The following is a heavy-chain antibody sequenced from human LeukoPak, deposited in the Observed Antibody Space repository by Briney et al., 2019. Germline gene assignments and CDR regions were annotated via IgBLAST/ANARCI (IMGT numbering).Heavy chain of an antibody. CDR3: AKVSLNMVNDAFDI. D-gene: IGHD4/OR15-4a*01. J-gene: IGHJ3*02. CDR2: IRSKANSYAT. CDR1: GFTFSGSA. V-gene: IGHV3-73*01. Sequence: GGSLRLSCAASGFTFSGSAMHGVRQAPGKGVEWVGRIRSKANSYATAYAAWGKGRFTISRDDSKNTLYLQMNSLRAEDTAMYYCAKVSLNMVNDAFDIWGQGTMVSVSS.